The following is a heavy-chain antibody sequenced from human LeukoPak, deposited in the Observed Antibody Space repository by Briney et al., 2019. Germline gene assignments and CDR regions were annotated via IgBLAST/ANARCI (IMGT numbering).Heavy chain of an antibody. Sequence: GGSLRLSCAASGSTFSSYGMHWVRQAPGKGLEWVAVISYDGSNKYYADSVKGRYTISRDNSKNTLHLQMNSLRAEDTAVYYCAKDWSSGYPVFDYWGQGTLVTVSS. J-gene: IGHJ4*02. CDR1: GSTFSSYG. D-gene: IGHD3-22*01. CDR3: AKDWSSGYPVFDY. CDR2: ISYDGSNK. V-gene: IGHV3-30*18.